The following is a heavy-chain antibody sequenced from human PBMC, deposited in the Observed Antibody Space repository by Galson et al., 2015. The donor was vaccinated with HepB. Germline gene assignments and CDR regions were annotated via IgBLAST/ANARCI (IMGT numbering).Heavy chain of an antibody. Sequence: SVKVSCKASGGTFSSYAISWVRQAPGQGLEWMGGIIPIFGTANYAQKFQGRVTITADKSTSTAYMELSSLRSEDTAVYYCARSYYYDSSGFTPYYYYGMDVWGQGTTVTVSS. V-gene: IGHV1-69*06. D-gene: IGHD3-22*01. CDR3: ARSYYYDSSGFTPYYYYGMDV. CDR1: GGTFSSYA. CDR2: IIPIFGTA. J-gene: IGHJ6*02.